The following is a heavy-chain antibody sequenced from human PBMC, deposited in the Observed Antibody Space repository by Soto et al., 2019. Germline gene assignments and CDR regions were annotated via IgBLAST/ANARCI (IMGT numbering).Heavy chain of an antibody. CDR3: AHSPYCSGGSCYGGRWFDP. CDR2: IYWDDDK. CDR1: GFSLSTSGVG. D-gene: IGHD2-15*01. Sequence: SGPTLVNPTQTLTLTCTFSGFSLSTSGVGVGWIRQPPGKALEWLALIYWDDDKRYSPSLKSRLTITKDTSKNQVVLTMTNMDPVDTATYYCAHSPYCSGGSCYGGRWFDPWGQGTLVTVSS. J-gene: IGHJ5*02. V-gene: IGHV2-5*02.